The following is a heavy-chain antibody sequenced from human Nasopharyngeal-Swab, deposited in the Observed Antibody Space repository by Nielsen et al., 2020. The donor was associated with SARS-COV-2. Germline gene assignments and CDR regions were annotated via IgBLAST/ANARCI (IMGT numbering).Heavy chain of an antibody. CDR1: GGSFSSYY. V-gene: IGHV4-59*01. CDR2: IYYSGST. D-gene: IGHD2-15*01. J-gene: IGHJ6*03. Sequence: SETLSLTCAVYGGSFSSYYWSWIRQPPGKGLEWIGYIYYSGSTNYNPSLKSRVTISVDTSKNQFSLKLSSVTAADTAVYYCARDSTPVYYYYYMDVWGKGTTVTVSS. CDR3: ARDSTPVYYYYYMDV.